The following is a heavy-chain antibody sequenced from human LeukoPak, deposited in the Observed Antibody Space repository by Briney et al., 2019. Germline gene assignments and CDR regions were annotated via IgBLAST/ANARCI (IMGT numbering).Heavy chain of an antibody. CDR3: AKHSTTVTTDYFDY. J-gene: IGHJ4*02. CDR2: ISGSGGST. V-gene: IGHV3-23*01. D-gene: IGHD4-17*01. CDR1: GFTFSSYA. Sequence: GGSLRLSCAASGFTFSSYAMSWVRQAPGKGLEWVSAISGSGGSTYYGDSVKGRFTIIRDNSKSTLYLQMNSLGAEDTAVYYCAKHSTTVTTDYFDYWGQGTLVTVSS.